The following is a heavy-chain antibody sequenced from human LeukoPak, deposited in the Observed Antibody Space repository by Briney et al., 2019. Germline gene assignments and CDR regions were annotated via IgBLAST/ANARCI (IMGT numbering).Heavy chain of an antibody. V-gene: IGHV3-23*01. CDR3: ARDLCSSTSCYFNY. CDR2: ISGSGGST. Sequence: PGGSLRLSCAASGFTFSSYAMSWVRQAPGKGLEWVSAISGSGGSTYYADSVKGRFTISRDNAKNSLYLQMNSLRAEDTAVYYCARDLCSSTSCYFNYWGQGTLVTVSS. CDR1: GFTFSSYA. D-gene: IGHD2-2*01. J-gene: IGHJ4*02.